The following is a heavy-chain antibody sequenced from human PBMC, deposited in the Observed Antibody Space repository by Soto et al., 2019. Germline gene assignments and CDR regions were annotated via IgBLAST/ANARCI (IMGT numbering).Heavy chain of an antibody. D-gene: IGHD6-6*01. Sequence: PGGSMRLSCAASGFPFSTYSRHWVRQAPGKGLEWVAVIWYDGSNKYYADSVKGRFTISRDNSKNTLYLQMNSLRAEDTAVYYRARGGILIAARPSIYWGQGTLVTVSS. V-gene: IGHV3-33*08. CDR3: ARGGILIAARPSIY. CDR1: GFPFSTYS. CDR2: IWYDGSNK. J-gene: IGHJ4*02.